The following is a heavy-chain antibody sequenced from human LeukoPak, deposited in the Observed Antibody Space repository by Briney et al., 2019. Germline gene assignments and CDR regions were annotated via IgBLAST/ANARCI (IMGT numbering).Heavy chain of an antibody. CDR3: ARVVIRVSRWFDP. Sequence: SVKVSCKASGGTFSSYTISWVRQAPGQGLEWMGRIIPILGIANYAQKFQGRVTITADKSTSTAYMELSSLRSEDTAVYYCARVVIRVSRWFDPWGQGTLVTVSS. J-gene: IGHJ5*02. CDR2: IIPILGIA. CDR1: GGTFSSYT. V-gene: IGHV1-69*02. D-gene: IGHD3-22*01.